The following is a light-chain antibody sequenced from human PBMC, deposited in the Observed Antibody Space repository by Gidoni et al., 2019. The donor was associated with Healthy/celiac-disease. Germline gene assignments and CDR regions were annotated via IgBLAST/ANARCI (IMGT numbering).Light chain of an antibody. CDR3: QQYDNLPPGT. CDR1: QDISNY. Sequence: DIQMTQSPSSLSASVGDRVTITCQASQDISNYLNWYQQKPGKAPKLLIYDASNLETGVPSRFSGSGSGTDVTFTISSLQPEDMATYYCQQYDNLPPGTFGQGTKVEIK. J-gene: IGKJ1*01. CDR2: DAS. V-gene: IGKV1-33*01.